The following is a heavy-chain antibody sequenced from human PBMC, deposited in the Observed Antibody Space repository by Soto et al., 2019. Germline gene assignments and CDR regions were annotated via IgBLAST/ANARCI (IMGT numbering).Heavy chain of an antibody. D-gene: IGHD5-18*01. V-gene: IGHV3-23*01. J-gene: IGHJ4*02. CDR3: AKVVYSYGFDRYYFDY. CDR1: GFTFSSYA. Sequence: LGGALRLSCAASGFTFSSYAMSWVRQAPGKGLEWVSAISGSGGSTYYADSVKGRFTISRDNSKNTLYLQMNSLRAEDTAVYYCAKVVYSYGFDRYYFDYWGQGTLVTVSS. CDR2: ISGSGGST.